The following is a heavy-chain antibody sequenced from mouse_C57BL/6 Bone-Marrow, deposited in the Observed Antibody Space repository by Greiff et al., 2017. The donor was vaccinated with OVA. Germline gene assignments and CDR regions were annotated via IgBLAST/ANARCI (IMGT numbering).Heavy chain of an antibody. J-gene: IGHJ3*01. V-gene: IGHV1-50*01. CDR1: GYTFTSYW. Sequence: QVQLQQPGAELVKPGASVKLSCKASGYTFTSYWMQWVKQRPGQGLEWIGEIDPSDSYTNYNQKFKGKATLTVDTSSSTAYMQLSSLTSEDSAVYYCARSRIYYGNYARFAYWGQGTLVTVSA. CDR2: IDPSDSYT. CDR3: ARSRIYYGNYARFAY. D-gene: IGHD2-1*01.